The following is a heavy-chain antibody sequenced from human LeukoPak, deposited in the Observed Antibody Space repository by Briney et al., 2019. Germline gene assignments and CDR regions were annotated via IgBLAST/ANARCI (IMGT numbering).Heavy chain of an antibody. Sequence: GGSLRLSCAASGFTFSTHAMSWVRQAPGKGLEWVSDISASGGSTYYADSVKGRFTVSRDNSKNTLYLQMNSLRAEDTAVYYCARIGYSNWGDALDIWGQGTMVTASS. V-gene: IGHV3-23*01. J-gene: IGHJ3*02. D-gene: IGHD6-13*01. CDR3: ARIGYSNWGDALDI. CDR1: GFTFSTHA. CDR2: ISASGGST.